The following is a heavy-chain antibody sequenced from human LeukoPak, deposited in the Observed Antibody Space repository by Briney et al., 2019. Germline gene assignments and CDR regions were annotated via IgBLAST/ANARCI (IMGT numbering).Heavy chain of an antibody. J-gene: IGHJ4*02. Sequence: ASVNVSCKASGYTFAGQYLHWVRQAPGQGLEWMGWINPNSGDTNYAQKFQGRVTMTRDTSISTAYMELSRLTSDDTAVYYCATGSGTYSPDYWGQGTLVTVSS. V-gene: IGHV1-2*02. CDR3: ATGSGTYSPDY. CDR2: INPNSGDT. D-gene: IGHD3-10*01. CDR1: GYTFAGQY.